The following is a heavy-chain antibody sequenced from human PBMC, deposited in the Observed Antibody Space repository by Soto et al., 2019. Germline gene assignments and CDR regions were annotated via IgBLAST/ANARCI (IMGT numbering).Heavy chain of an antibody. V-gene: IGHV3-49*03. CDR1: GFTFGDYA. CDR3: TRERYSSSWAYYYYGMDV. D-gene: IGHD6-6*01. J-gene: IGHJ6*02. Sequence: HPGGSLRLSCTASGFTFGDYAMSWFRQAPGKGLEWVGFIRSKAYGGTTEYAASVKGRFTISRDDSKSIAYLQMNSLKTEDTAVYYCTRERYSSSWAYYYYGMDVWGQGTTVTVSS. CDR2: IRSKAYGGTT.